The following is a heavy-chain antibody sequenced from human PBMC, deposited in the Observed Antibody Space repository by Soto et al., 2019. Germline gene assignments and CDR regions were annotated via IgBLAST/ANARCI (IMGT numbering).Heavy chain of an antibody. CDR3: ARLTYYYDSSGPRGAFDI. V-gene: IGHV5-10-1*01. Sequence: GESLKISCKGSGYRFTSYWIGWVRQMPGKGLEWMGRIDPSDSYTNYSPSFQGHVTISADKSISTAYLQWSSLKASDTAMYYCARLTYYYDSSGPRGAFDIWGQGTMVTVSS. D-gene: IGHD3-22*01. CDR1: GYRFTSYW. CDR2: IDPSDSYT. J-gene: IGHJ3*02.